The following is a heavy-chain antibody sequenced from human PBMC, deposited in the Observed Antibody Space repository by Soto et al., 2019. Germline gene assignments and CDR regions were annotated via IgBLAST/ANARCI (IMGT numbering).Heavy chain of an antibody. CDR2: VNHSGST. CDR3: ARGIGRKLRYFDWPMSDFDY. J-gene: IGHJ4*02. CDR1: GGSFSGYY. D-gene: IGHD3-9*01. Sequence: ASETLSLTCAVYGGSFSGYYWSWIRQPPGKGLEWIGEVNHSGSTNYNPSLKSRVTISVDTSKNQFSLKLSSVTAADTAVYYCARGIGRKLRYFDWPMSDFDYWGQGTLVTVSS. V-gene: IGHV4-34*01.